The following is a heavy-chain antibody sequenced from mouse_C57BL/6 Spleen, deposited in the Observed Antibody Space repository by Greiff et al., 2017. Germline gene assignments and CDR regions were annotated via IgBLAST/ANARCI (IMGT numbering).Heavy chain of an antibody. CDR1: GYTFTDYY. CDR3: ARLETAQATFAY. J-gene: IGHJ3*01. D-gene: IGHD3-2*02. CDR2: IYPGSGNT. Sequence: QVQLQQSGAELVRPGASVKLSCKASGYTFTDYYINWVKQRPGQGLEWIARIYPGSGNTYYNEKFKGKATLTAEKSSSTAYMQLSSLTSEDSAVYFCARLETAQATFAYWGQGTLVTVSA. V-gene: IGHV1-76*01.